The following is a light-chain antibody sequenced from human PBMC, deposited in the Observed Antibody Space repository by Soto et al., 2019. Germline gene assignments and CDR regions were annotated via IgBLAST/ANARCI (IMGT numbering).Light chain of an antibody. CDR2: AAS. Sequence: DIQMTQSPSSVSASVGDRVTITCRASQGISSWLAWYQQKPGKAPKLLIYAASSLQSGVPQSFRGSGSGKDSTLTTGTLRPEDFAPYNCHKANSFPLTSAGGPKVE. V-gene: IGKV1D-12*01. CDR3: HKANSFPLT. CDR1: QGISSW. J-gene: IGKJ4*01.